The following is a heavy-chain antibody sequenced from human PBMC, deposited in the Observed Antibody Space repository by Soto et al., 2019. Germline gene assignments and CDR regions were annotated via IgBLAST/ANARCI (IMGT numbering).Heavy chain of an antibody. Sequence: EVQLVESGGGLVQPGGSLRLSCAASGFTFSSYWMHWVRQAPGKGLVWVSRIISDGSSTSYADSVKGRFTISRDNAKNTLYLQMNSLRAEDTAVYYCARGPDGWLQAFDYWGQGTLVTVSS. V-gene: IGHV3-74*01. J-gene: IGHJ4*02. CDR2: IISDGSST. CDR1: GFTFSSYW. D-gene: IGHD5-12*01. CDR3: ARGPDGWLQAFDY.